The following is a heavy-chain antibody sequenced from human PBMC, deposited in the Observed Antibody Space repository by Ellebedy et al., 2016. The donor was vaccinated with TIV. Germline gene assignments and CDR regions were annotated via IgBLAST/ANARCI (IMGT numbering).Heavy chain of an antibody. CDR1: GFTFSSYA. CDR2: ISGSGGST. J-gene: IGHJ6*02. V-gene: IGHV3-23*01. Sequence: GGSLRLSCAASGFTFSSYAMRWVRQAPGKGLEWVSGISGSGGSTFYADSVKGRFTISRDNSKNTLYLQMNSLRAEDTAVYYCARDRSYYYYGMDVWGQGTTVTVSS. CDR3: ARDRSYYYYGMDV.